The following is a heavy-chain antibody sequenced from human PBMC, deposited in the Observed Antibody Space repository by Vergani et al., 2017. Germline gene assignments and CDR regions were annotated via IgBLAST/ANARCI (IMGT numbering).Heavy chain of an antibody. CDR2: IYYSGST. J-gene: IGHJ4*02. Sequence: QLQLQESGPGLVKPSETLSLTCTVSGGSISSSSYYWGWIRQPPGKGLEWIGSIYYSGSTYYNPSLKSRVTISVDTSKNQFSLKLSSVTAADTVVYYCARQGYYDSSGYYYAQFDYWGQGTLVTVSS. CDR1: GGSISSSSYY. D-gene: IGHD3-22*01. V-gene: IGHV4-39*01. CDR3: ARQGYYDSSGYYYAQFDY.